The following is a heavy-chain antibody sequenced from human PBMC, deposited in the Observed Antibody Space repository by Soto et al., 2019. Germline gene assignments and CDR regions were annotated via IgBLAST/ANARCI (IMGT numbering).Heavy chain of an antibody. CDR3: VGSMIVVVINLTFDY. D-gene: IGHD3-22*01. CDR2: ISGSGGST. V-gene: IGHV3-23*01. J-gene: IGHJ4*02. Sequence: GGSQRLSCAASGFTFRSYAMSWVRQAPGKGLEWVSAISGSGGSTYYADSVKGRFTISRDNSKNTLYLQMNSLRAEDTAVYYCVGSMIVVVINLTFDYWGQGTLVTVSS. CDR1: GFTFRSYA.